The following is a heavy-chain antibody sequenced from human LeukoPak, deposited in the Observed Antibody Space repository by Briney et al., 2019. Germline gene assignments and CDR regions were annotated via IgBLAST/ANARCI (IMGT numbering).Heavy chain of an antibody. D-gene: IGHD3-22*01. J-gene: IGHJ5*02. CDR1: GFTFSSYG. V-gene: IGHV3-30*18. CDR3: AKAQGDYYYDSSGYYDWFDP. CDR2: ISYDGSNK. Sequence: GGSLRLSCAASGFTFSSYGMNWVRNAPGKGLEWGAVISYDGSNKYYADSVKGRFTISRDNPENTLYLQMNRMRAEDTAVYYCAKAQGDYYYDSSGYYDWFDPWGEGTLVTVSS.